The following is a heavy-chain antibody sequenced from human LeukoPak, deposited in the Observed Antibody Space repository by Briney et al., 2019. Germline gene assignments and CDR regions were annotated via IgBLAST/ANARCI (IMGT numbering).Heavy chain of an antibody. J-gene: IGHJ4*02. Sequence: PSETLSLTCAVYGGSSSGYYWSWIRQPPGKGLEWIGEINHSGSTNYNPSLKSRVTISVDTSKNQFSLKLSSVTAADTAVYYCARGSGVSCSGGSCNQLAYWGQGTLVTVSS. CDR1: GGSSSGYY. D-gene: IGHD2-15*01. V-gene: IGHV4-34*01. CDR3: ARGSGVSCSGGSCNQLAY. CDR2: INHSGST.